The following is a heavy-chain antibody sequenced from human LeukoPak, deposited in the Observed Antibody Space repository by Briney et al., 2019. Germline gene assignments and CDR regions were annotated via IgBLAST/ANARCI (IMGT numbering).Heavy chain of an antibody. CDR3: AREYYGSGDF. Sequence: GESLKISCKGSGFNFIDYWIGWVRQMPGKGLEWMGIIYPGDSDTRYSPSFQGQVTISADRSINTAYPQWSSLRASDTAMYYCAREYYGSGDFWGQGTLVTVSS. J-gene: IGHJ4*02. CDR1: GFNFIDYW. D-gene: IGHD3-10*01. CDR2: IYPGDSDT. V-gene: IGHV5-51*01.